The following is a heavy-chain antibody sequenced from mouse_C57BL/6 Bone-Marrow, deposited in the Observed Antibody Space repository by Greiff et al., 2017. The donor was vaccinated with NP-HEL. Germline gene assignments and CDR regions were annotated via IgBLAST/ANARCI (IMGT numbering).Heavy chain of an antibody. CDR2: ISGGGGNT. D-gene: IGHD2-3*01. CDR1: GFTFSSYT. Sequence: EVQVVESGGGLVKPGGSLKLSCAASGFTFSSYTMSWVRQTPEKRLEWVATISGGGGNTYYPDSVKGRFTISRDNAKNTLYLQMSSLRSEDTALYYCARQGWLLPAYWGQGTLVTVSA. V-gene: IGHV5-9*01. J-gene: IGHJ3*01. CDR3: ARQGWLLPAY.